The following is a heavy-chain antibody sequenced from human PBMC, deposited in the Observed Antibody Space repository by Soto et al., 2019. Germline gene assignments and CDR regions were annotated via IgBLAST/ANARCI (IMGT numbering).Heavy chain of an antibody. CDR3: ARNYGLGDFDI. V-gene: IGHV4-59*11. J-gene: IGHJ3*02. CDR2: IYYSGST. Sequence: SETLSCTCTGSGGAITSHYWSWIRQPLLQGLELIGYIYYSGSTNYNPSLKSRVAISVDTSKNQFSLKLSSVTAADTAVYYCARNYGLGDFDIWGQGTMVT. CDR1: GGAITSHY. D-gene: IGHD3-10*01.